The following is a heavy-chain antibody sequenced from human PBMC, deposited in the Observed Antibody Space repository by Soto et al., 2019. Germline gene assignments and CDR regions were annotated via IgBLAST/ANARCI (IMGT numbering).Heavy chain of an antibody. CDR2: IYYNGDT. Sequence: PSETLSLTCSVSGGSISSNSHYWVWIRQPPGKGLEWIGSIYYNGDTYYNPSLKSRVTISVDTPKNQFSVKLNSVTAADTAVYYCARHQSIVVVTAARAFDIWGQGTMVTVSS. CDR3: ARHQSIVVVTAARAFDI. CDR1: GGSISSNSHY. V-gene: IGHV4-39*01. D-gene: IGHD2-15*01. J-gene: IGHJ3*02.